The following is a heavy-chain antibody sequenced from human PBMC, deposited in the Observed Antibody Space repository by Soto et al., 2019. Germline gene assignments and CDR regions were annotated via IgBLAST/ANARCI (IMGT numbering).Heavy chain of an antibody. J-gene: IGHJ5*02. CDR1: GGTFSRYA. V-gene: IGHV1-69*01. CDR3: ARAIVGPTTTGWLDP. Sequence: QVQLVQSGAEVKKPGSSVKVSCKASGGTFSRYAISWVRQAPGQGLEWMGGIIPIFGTANYAQKFQGRDTITADESTSTAYMELSSLIFEDTAVYYCARAIVGPTTTGWLDPWGQGTLVTVSS. D-gene: IGHD1-26*01. CDR2: IIPIFGTA.